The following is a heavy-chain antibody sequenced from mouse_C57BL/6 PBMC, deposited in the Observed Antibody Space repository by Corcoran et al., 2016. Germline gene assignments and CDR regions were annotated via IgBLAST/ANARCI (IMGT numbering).Heavy chain of an antibody. J-gene: IGHJ2*01. V-gene: IGHV9-3*01. Sequence: QIQLVQSGPELKKPGETVKISCKASGYTFTTYGMSWVKQAPGKGLKWMGWINTYSGVPTYADDFKGRFAFSLETSASTAYLQINNLKNEDTATYFGARDYYGSTYYFDYWGQGTTLTVSS. D-gene: IGHD1-1*01. CDR3: ARDYYGSTYYFDY. CDR2: INTYSGVP. CDR1: GYTFTTYG.